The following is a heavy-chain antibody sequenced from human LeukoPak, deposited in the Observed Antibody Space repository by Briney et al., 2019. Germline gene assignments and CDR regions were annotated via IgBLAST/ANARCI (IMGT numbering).Heavy chain of an antibody. CDR3: AKDRRFPDDVLDV. CDR2: IKQDGSEK. D-gene: IGHD2-21*01. V-gene: IGHV3-7*03. CDR1: GFTFSSYW. Sequence: PGGSLRLSCAASGFTFSSYWMSWVRQAPGKGLEWVANIKQDGSEKYYVDSVKGRFTISRDNAKNSLYLQMNNLRPEDTAVYYCAKDRRFPDDVLDVWGQGTLVTVSS. J-gene: IGHJ3*01.